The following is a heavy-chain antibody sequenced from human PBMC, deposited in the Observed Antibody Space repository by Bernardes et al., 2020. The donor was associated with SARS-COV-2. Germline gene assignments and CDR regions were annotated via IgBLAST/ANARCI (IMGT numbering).Heavy chain of an antibody. J-gene: IGHJ3*02. V-gene: IGHV1-69*06. CDR2: IIPIFDTA. D-gene: IGHD3-22*01. CDR1: GGTFSSYG. Sequence: SVKVSCKLSGGTFSSYGFTWVRQAPGQGLEGMGGIIPIFDTAEYAQKFQGRVTITADKSTNTVYMELSSLRSEDTAVYYCARDSDDSSGYGAYDIWGQGIMVTVS. CDR3: ARDSDDSSGYGAYDI.